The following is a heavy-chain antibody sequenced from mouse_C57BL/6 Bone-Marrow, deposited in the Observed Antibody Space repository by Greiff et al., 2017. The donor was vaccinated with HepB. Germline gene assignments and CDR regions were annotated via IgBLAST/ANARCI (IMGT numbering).Heavy chain of an antibody. J-gene: IGHJ4*01. Sequence: EVKLVESGGGLVKPGGSLKLSCAASGFTFSDYGMHWVRQAPEKGLEWVAYISSGSSTIYYADTVKGRFTISRENAKNTLFLQMTSLRSEETAMYYCGGAPYYAMDYWGQGTSVTVSS. V-gene: IGHV5-17*01. CDR2: ISSGSSTI. CDR1: GFTFSDYG. CDR3: GGAPYYAMDY.